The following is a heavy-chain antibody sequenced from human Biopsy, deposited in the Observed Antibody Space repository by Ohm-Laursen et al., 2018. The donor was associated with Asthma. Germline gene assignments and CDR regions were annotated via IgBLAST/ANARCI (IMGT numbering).Heavy chain of an antibody. V-gene: IGHV3-9*01. CDR2: VSWNSGSI. D-gene: IGHD6-13*01. J-gene: IGHJ4*02. CDR1: GFTFDDYA. CDR3: VKDIRLQLWGFDS. Sequence: SLRLSCTASGFTFDDYAMHWVRQAPGKGLEWVSGVSWNSGSIDYADSVKGRFTISKDNAKNSLYLQMNSLRGADTALYYCVKDIRLQLWGFDSWGQGTLVTVSS.